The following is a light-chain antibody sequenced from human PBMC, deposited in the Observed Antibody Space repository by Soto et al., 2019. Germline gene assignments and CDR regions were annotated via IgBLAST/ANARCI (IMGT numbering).Light chain of an antibody. CDR1: QGISNY. V-gene: IGKV1-27*01. J-gene: IGKJ1*01. Sequence: DIQMTQSPSSLSASVGDRVTITCRASQGISNYLAWYQQKPGKVPKLLIYAASTLQSGVPSRFSGSGSGTDFTLTISSLQPEDVATYYCQTYNSAVWTFGQGTKVEIK. CDR3: QTYNSAVWT. CDR2: AAS.